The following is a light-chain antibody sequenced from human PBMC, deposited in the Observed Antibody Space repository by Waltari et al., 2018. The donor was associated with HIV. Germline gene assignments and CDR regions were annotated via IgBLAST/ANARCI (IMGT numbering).Light chain of an antibody. Sequence: QLVLTQSPSASASLGASVKLTCTLSSGHSSNAIAWHQQQPEKGPRFLMRLNGDGRNITGDGIPDRFSGSSSGTERYLTISSLQSDDEADYYCQTWGTGFLVFGGGTKLTVL. CDR1: SGHSSNA. CDR2: LNGDGRN. V-gene: IGLV4-69*01. CDR3: QTWGTGFLV. J-gene: IGLJ2*01.